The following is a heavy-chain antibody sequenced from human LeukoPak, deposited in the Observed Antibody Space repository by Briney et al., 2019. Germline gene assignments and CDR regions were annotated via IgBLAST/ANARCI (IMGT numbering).Heavy chain of an antibody. D-gene: IGHD5-12*01. Sequence: SETLSLTCTVSGGSISSYYWSWLRQPAGKGLEWIGRIYTSGSTNYNPSLKSRLTISVDTSKNQFSLKLSSVTAADTAVYYCARRRWLQPFDYWGQGTLVTVSS. J-gene: IGHJ4*02. CDR1: GGSISSYY. V-gene: IGHV4-4*07. CDR2: IYTSGST. CDR3: ARRRWLQPFDY.